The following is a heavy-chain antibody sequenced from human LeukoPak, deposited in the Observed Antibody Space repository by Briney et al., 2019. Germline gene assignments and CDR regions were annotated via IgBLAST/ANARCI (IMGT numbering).Heavy chain of an antibody. CDR2: ISYDGSNK. J-gene: IGHJ4*02. Sequence: GGSLRLSCAASGFTFSSYAMHWVRQAPGKGLEWVAVISYDGSNKYYADSVKGRFTISRDNSKNTLYLQMNSLRAEGTAVYYCARGFFYCSGGSCYEGFFDYWGQGTLVTVSS. V-gene: IGHV3-30-3*01. D-gene: IGHD2-15*01. CDR1: GFTFSSYA. CDR3: ARGFFYCSGGSCYEGFFDY.